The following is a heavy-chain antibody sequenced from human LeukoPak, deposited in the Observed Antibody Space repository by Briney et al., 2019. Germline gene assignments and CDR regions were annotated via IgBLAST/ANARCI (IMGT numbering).Heavy chain of an antibody. CDR2: IYYSGST. J-gene: IGHJ4*02. V-gene: IGHV4-39*01. CDR1: GGSISSSSYY. CDR3: ARCQFGGWGYSGSYFDY. D-gene: IGHD1-26*01. Sequence: SETLSLTCTVSGGSISSSSYYWCWIRQPPGKGLEWIGSIYYSGSTYYNPSLKSRVTISVDTSKNQFSLTLSSVTAADTAVYYCARCQFGGWGYSGSYFDYWGQGTLVTVSS.